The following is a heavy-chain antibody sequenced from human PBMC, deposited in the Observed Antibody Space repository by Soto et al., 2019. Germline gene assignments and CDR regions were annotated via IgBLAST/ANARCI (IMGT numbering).Heavy chain of an antibody. Sequence: ASVKVSCKASGYTFTGYYMHWVRRAPGEGLEWMGWINPNSGGTNYAQKFQGWVTMTRDTSISTAYMELSRLRSDDTAVYYCARGPVLVPAAMSDYYYYGMDVWGQGTTVTVSS. V-gene: IGHV1-2*04. J-gene: IGHJ6*02. D-gene: IGHD2-2*01. CDR1: GYTFTGYY. CDR2: INPNSGGT. CDR3: ARGPVLVPAAMSDYYYYGMDV.